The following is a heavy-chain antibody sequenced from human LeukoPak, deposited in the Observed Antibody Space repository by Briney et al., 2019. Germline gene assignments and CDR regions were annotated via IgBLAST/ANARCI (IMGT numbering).Heavy chain of an antibody. V-gene: IGHV1-2*02. J-gene: IGHJ5*02. D-gene: IGHD1-20*01. CDR3: ARGASITGKSRWFDP. Sequence: ASVKVSCKASGYTFTGYYMHWVRQAPGQGLEWMGWINPNSGGTNYAQKFQGRVTMTRDTSISTAYMELSRLRSDDTAVYYCARGASITGKSRWFDPWGQGTLVTVSS. CDR2: INPNSGGT. CDR1: GYTFTGYY.